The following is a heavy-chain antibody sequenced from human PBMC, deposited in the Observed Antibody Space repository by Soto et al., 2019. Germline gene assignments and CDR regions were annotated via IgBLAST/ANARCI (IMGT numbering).Heavy chain of an antibody. J-gene: IGHJ4*02. CDR2: ISTYNGNT. CDR1: GYTFTSFG. Sequence: QVQLVQSGAEVKKPGASVKVSCKASGYTFTSFGISWVRQAPGQGLEWMGWISTYNGNTNYAQKFQGRVTMTTDTYASTAYMELRRLRSDDTAVYYCARDDNSEGAPPYWGQGTLVTVSS. D-gene: IGHD3-22*01. V-gene: IGHV1-18*01. CDR3: ARDDNSEGAPPY.